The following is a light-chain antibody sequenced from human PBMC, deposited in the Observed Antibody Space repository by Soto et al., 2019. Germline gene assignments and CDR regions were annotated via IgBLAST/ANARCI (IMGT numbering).Light chain of an antibody. CDR1: SSNIGAGYD. CDR3: HSYDSSLSGYV. CDR2: GNS. V-gene: IGLV1-40*01. Sequence: QSVLTQPPSVSGAPGQRVTISCTGSSSNIGAGYDVHWYQQLPGTAPKLLIYGNSNRPSGVPDRFSGSKSGTSASLAITGLQAEDEADYYCHSYDSSLSGYVFGTGTK. J-gene: IGLJ1*01.